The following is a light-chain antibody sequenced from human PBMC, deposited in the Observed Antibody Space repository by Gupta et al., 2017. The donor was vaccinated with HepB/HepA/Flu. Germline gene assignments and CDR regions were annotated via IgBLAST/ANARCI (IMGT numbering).Light chain of an antibody. CDR3: SSHAGGMNF. V-gene: IGLV2-8*01. CDR1: NSDLGDSDY. Sequence: QSALTQPPSASGSPGQSVTISCTGTNSDLGDSDYVSWYQQQSAKVPKIIIYEVEKRPAVVPGRFSASKSGNTASLTVSGLQAEDEDDYFCSSHAGGMNFFGTGTKVTVL. CDR2: EVE. J-gene: IGLJ1*01.